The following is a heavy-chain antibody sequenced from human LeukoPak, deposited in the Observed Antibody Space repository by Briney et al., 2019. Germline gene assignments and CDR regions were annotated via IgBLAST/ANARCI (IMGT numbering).Heavy chain of an antibody. J-gene: IGHJ6*03. D-gene: IGHD2-8*01. Sequence: ASVKVSCKASGYTFSGSYIHWVRQATGQGLEWMGRINPNSGDTNYAQNFQGRVTMTSDTSITTAYMELSSLTSADTAVYFCARSAEHCNNGVCFTDYYMDVWGKGTTVTVSS. CDR2: INPNSGDT. CDR1: GYTFSGSY. V-gene: IGHV1-2*06. CDR3: ARSAEHCNNGVCFTDYYMDV.